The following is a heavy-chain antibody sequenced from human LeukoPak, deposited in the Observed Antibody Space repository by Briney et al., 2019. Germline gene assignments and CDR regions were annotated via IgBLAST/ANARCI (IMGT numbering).Heavy chain of an antibody. V-gene: IGHV4-39*01. CDR2: IYYSGST. Sequence: SETLSLTCTVSGGSISSSSYYWGWIRQPPGKGLEWIGSIYYSGSTYYNPSLKSRVTISVDTSKNQFSLKLSSVTAADTAVYYCARHRSTYYYGYESPYFDYWGQGTLVTVSS. J-gene: IGHJ4*02. CDR3: ARHRSTYYYGYESPYFDY. CDR1: GGSISSSSYY. D-gene: IGHD3-10*01.